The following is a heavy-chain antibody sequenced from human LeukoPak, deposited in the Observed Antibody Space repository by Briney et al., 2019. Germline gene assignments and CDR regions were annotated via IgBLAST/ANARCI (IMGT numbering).Heavy chain of an antibody. CDR1: GYTFTSYG. CDR3: ARGGVVPAAIPYYYYGMDV. Sequence: ASVKVSCKASGYTFTSYGISWVRQAPGQGLEWMGWISAYNGNTNYAQKLQGRVTMTTDTSTSTAYMELRSLRSDDTAVYYCARGGVVPAAIPYYYYGMDVWGQGTTVTVSS. D-gene: IGHD2-2*01. J-gene: IGHJ6*02. V-gene: IGHV1-18*01. CDR2: ISAYNGNT.